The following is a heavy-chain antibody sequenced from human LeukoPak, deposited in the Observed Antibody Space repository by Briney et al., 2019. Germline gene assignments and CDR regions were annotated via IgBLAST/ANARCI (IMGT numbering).Heavy chain of an antibody. D-gene: IGHD3-9*01. Sequence: ASVKVSCKASGYTFTNYGISWVRQAPGQGLEWMGWISVYNGNTNYAQKLQGRVTMTTDTSTSTAYMEVRSLRSADAAVYYCARETGSYKGNYFDYWGQGTLVTVSS. CDR1: GYTFTNYG. J-gene: IGHJ4*02. CDR2: ISVYNGNT. V-gene: IGHV1-18*04. CDR3: ARETGSYKGNYFDY.